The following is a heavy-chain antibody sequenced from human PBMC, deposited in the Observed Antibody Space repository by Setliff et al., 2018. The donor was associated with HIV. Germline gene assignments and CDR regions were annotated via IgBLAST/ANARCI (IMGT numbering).Heavy chain of an antibody. D-gene: IGHD6-19*01. CDR3: GTVRIAVPDDFDF. CDR1: GYTFTDYY. J-gene: IGHJ4*02. V-gene: IGHV1-2*02. CDR2: INSATGGT. Sequence: GASVKVSCKASGYTFTDYYIHWVRQAPGQGLEWMAWINSATGGTNYAEKFQGRVTMTADTSTNTAYMELNSLRSEDTAVYYCGTVRIAVPDDFDFWGQGTLVTVSS.